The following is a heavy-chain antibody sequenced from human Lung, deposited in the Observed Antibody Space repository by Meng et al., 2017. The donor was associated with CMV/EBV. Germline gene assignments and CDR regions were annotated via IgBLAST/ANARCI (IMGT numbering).Heavy chain of an antibody. CDR1: GGSISTSY. Sequence: SETXSLXXSVSGGSISTSYWTWIRQPPGKGLEYIGYLYYNGSPNYNPFLKSRVTISIDTSKKQFSLKLTSVTAADTAVYYCARMNNFSGAFDVWGQGTVVTVSS. CDR2: LYYNGSP. V-gene: IGHV4-59*01. CDR3: ARMNNFSGAFDV. J-gene: IGHJ3*01. D-gene: IGHD3-10*01.